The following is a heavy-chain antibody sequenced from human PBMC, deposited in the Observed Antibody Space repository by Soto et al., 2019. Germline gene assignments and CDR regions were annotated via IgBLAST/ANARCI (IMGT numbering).Heavy chain of an antibody. CDR2: ISGDGSKR. V-gene: IGHV3-30*18. CDR1: EFTFSSNG. Sequence: PGGSLRLSCAASEFTFSSNGMQWVRQAAGKGLEWVAGISGDGSKRYYADSLKGRFTISRDNSKNMLHLQMNNLRPEDTAVYYCVKSAITTAVLKDYYGMDLWGQGTTVTVSS. J-gene: IGHJ6*02. D-gene: IGHD1-1*01. CDR3: VKSAITTAVLKDYYGMDL.